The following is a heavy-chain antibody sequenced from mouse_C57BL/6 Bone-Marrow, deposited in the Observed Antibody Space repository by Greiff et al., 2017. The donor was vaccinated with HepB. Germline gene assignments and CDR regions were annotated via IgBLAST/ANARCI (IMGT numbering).Heavy chain of an antibody. CDR2: IHPNSGST. Sequence: QVQLQQPGAELVKPGASVKLSCKASGYTFTSYWMHWVKQRPGQGLEWIGMIHPNSGSTNYNEKFKSKATLTVDTSSSTAYMQLSSLTSEDSAVYYCASDDYDDGLYFDYWGQGTTLTVSS. CDR1: GYTFTSYW. J-gene: IGHJ2*01. CDR3: ASDDYDDGLYFDY. D-gene: IGHD2-4*01. V-gene: IGHV1-64*01.